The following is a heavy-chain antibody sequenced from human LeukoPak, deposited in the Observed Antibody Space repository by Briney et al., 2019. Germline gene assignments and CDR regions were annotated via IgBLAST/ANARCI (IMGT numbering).Heavy chain of an antibody. Sequence: PSETLSLTCTVSGGSISSYYWSWIRQPPGKGLEWIGYIYYSGSTNYNPSLKSRVTISVDTSKNQFSLKLSSVTAADTAVYYCARVPYDSSGYDAFDIRGQGTMVTVSS. D-gene: IGHD3-22*01. CDR3: ARVPYDSSGYDAFDI. V-gene: IGHV4-59*01. CDR2: IYYSGST. CDR1: GGSISSYY. J-gene: IGHJ3*02.